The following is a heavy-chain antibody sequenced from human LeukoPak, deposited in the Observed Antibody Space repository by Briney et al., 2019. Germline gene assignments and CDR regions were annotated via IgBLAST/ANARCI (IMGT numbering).Heavy chain of an antibody. CDR1: GGSISSYY. CDR3: ARHLYSYDSSPYYP. Sequence: PSETLSLTCTVSGGSISSYYWNWIRQPPGKGLEWIGYIYDSGSTNYNPPLKSRVTISIDTSKNQVSLKLTSVTAADTAVYACARHLYSYDSSPYYPWGQGTLVTVSS. V-gene: IGHV4-59*01. J-gene: IGHJ5*02. CDR2: IYDSGST. D-gene: IGHD3-22*01.